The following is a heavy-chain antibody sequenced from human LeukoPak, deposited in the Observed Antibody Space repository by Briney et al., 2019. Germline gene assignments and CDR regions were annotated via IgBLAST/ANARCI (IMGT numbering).Heavy chain of an antibody. D-gene: IGHD6-13*01. Sequence: GESLKISCKGSGYSFTSYSICWVRHMPGKGLGWMGIIYPGDPDNTYTTSFPGQVTHSADKSISTAYLQCSSLKASDTAMYSCARLSSSWDNYYYFGMDVWGKGTTVTASS. J-gene: IGHJ6*04. V-gene: IGHV5-51*01. CDR1: GYSFTSYS. CDR2: IYPGDPDN. CDR3: ARLSSSWDNYYYFGMDV.